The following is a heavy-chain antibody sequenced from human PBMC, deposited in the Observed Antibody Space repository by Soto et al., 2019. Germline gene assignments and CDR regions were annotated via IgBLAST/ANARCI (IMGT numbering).Heavy chain of an antibody. J-gene: IGHJ6*02. D-gene: IGHD2-15*01. CDR3: ARAKYCSGGSCYDWLWMDV. V-gene: IGHV1-18*04. CDR1: GSTFTSYG. CDR2: ISAYNGNT. Sequence: GASVKVSCKASGSTFTSYGISRVRQAPGQGLEWMGWISAYNGNTNYAQKLQGRVTMTTDTSTSTAYMELRSLRSDDTAVYYCARAKYCSGGSCYDWLWMDVWGQGTTVTVSS.